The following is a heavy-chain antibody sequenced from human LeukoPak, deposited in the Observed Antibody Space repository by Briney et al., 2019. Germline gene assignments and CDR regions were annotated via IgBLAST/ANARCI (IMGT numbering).Heavy chain of an antibody. V-gene: IGHV4-39*07. J-gene: IGHJ4*02. CDR1: GGSISSSSYY. CDR3: ARFSNPYYYDSSGYYYFDY. Sequence: SETLSLTCTVSGGSISSSSYYWGWIRQPPGKGLEWIGSIYYSGSTYYNPSLKSRVTISVDTSKNQFSLKLSSVTAADTAVYYCARFSNPYYYDSSGYYYFDYWGQETLVTVSS. D-gene: IGHD3-22*01. CDR2: IYYSGST.